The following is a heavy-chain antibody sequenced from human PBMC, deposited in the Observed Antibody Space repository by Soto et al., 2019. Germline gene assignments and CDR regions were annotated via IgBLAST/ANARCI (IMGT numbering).Heavy chain of an antibody. V-gene: IGHV3-33*01. D-gene: IGHD6-19*01. CDR3: ARPLTYSSGWHGIGY. J-gene: IGHJ4*02. CDR2: IWYDGSNK. Sequence: GGSLRLSCAASGFTFSSYGMHWVRQAPGKGLEWVAVIWYDGSNKYYADSVKGRFTISRDNSKNTLYLQMNSLRAEDTAVYYCARPLTYSSGWHGIGYWGQGTLVTVSS. CDR1: GFTFSSYG.